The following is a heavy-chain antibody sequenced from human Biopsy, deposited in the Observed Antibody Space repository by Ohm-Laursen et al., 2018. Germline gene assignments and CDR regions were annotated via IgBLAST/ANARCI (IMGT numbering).Heavy chain of an antibody. V-gene: IGHV3-23*01. CDR3: ALAAAQTVTHFDY. Sequence: SLRLSCAASGFTFSSYAMTWFRQAPGKGLEWVSTISGNSDTIYDTDSVKDRFTISRDNSKNTLYLQMNSLRADDTAVYYCALAAAQTVTHFDYWGQGTLVTVSS. CDR2: ISGNSDTI. CDR1: GFTFSSYA. J-gene: IGHJ4*02. D-gene: IGHD4-17*01.